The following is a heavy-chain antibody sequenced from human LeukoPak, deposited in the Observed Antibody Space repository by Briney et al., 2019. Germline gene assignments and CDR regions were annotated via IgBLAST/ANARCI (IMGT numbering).Heavy chain of an antibody. Sequence: GGSLRLSCAASGFTFSSYAMTWVRQAPGKGLEWVSTIGGSGGRAYYADSVKGRFTISRDNSKNTLYLQMNSLRAEDTAVYYCAKDPWDSSGRIDYWGQGTLVTVAS. J-gene: IGHJ4*02. V-gene: IGHV3-23*01. D-gene: IGHD3-22*01. CDR3: AKDPWDSSGRIDY. CDR2: IGGSGGRA. CDR1: GFTFSSYA.